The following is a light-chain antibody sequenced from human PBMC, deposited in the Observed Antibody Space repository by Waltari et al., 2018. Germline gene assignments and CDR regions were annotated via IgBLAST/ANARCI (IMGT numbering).Light chain of an antibody. CDR3: QVWDSTSDHWV. Sequence: SYVLTQPPSVSVAPGQTARIPWGGHNLGTYHVPWYQQKPRQAPVLVVYDDTDRPSGIPERFSGSNSGNTATLTISRVEAGDEADYHCQVWDSTSDHWVFGGGTKLTVL. V-gene: IGLV3-21*02. CDR1: NLGTYH. J-gene: IGLJ3*02. CDR2: DDT.